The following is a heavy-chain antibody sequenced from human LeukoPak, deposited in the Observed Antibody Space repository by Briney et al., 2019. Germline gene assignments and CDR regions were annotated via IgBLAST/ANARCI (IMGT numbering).Heavy chain of an antibody. Sequence: SETLSLTCTVSGGSISSYYWSWIRQPPGKGLEWIGYIFYSGSTNYNPSLKSRVTISVDTSKNQFSLKLNSVTAADTAVYYCARVPSYGGHGDNWGQGTLVTVSS. J-gene: IGHJ4*02. V-gene: IGHV4-59*01. CDR1: GGSISSYY. D-gene: IGHD4-23*01. CDR2: IFYSGST. CDR3: ARVPSYGGHGDN.